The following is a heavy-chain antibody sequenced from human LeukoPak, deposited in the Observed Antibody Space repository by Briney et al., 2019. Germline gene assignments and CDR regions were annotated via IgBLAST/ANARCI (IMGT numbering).Heavy chain of an antibody. Sequence: SVKVSCTASGGTFSSYAISWVRQAPGQGLEWMGGIIPIFGTANYAQKFQGRVTITADESTSTAYMELSSLRSEDTAVYYCARDALNIVATMYFDYWGQGTLVTVSS. CDR1: GGTFSSYA. CDR2: IIPIFGTA. J-gene: IGHJ4*02. D-gene: IGHD5-12*01. CDR3: ARDALNIVATMYFDY. V-gene: IGHV1-69*13.